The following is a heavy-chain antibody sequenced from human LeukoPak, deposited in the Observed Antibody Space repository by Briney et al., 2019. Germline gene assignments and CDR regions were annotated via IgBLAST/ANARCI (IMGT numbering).Heavy chain of an antibody. D-gene: IGHD2-2*01. CDR1: GDTFTSAA. CDR2: ISAYNGNT. V-gene: IGHV1-18*01. J-gene: IGHJ6*02. Sequence: ASVKVSCKASGDTFTSAAISCVRHAPGQGVEWMGWISAYNGNTNYAQKLQGRVTMTTDTYTSTAYMELRSLRSDDTAVYYCARGGGHELYCSSTSCYYYYGMDVWGQGTTVTVSS. CDR3: ARGGGHELYCSSTSCYYYYGMDV.